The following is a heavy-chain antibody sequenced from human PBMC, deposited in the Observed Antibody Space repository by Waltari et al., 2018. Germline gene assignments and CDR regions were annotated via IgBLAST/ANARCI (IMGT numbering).Heavy chain of an antibody. V-gene: IGHV3-43*01. CDR2: ISWDGGST. Sequence: EVQLVESGGVVVQPGGSLRLSCAASGFTFDDYTMHWIRQAPGKGLEVVYLISWDGGSTYYADSVKGRFTIARDNSKNSLYLQMNRLRTEDTALYYCAKGHRSYYYYYMDVWGKGTTVTVSS. CDR3: AKGHRSYYYYYMDV. CDR1: GFTFDDYT. J-gene: IGHJ6*03.